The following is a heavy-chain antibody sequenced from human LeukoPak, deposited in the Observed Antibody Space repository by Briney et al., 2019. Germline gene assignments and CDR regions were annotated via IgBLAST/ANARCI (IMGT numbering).Heavy chain of an antibody. CDR1: GGSISSGDYY. Sequence: SETLSLTCTVSGGSISSGDYYWSWIRQPLGKGLEWIGYIYYSGSTYYNPSLKSRVTISVDTSKNQFSLKLSSVTAADTAVYYCARAAYRFGESGFDPWGQGTLVTVSS. CDR3: ARAAYRFGESGFDP. CDR2: IYYSGST. D-gene: IGHD3-10*01. V-gene: IGHV4-30-4*01. J-gene: IGHJ5*02.